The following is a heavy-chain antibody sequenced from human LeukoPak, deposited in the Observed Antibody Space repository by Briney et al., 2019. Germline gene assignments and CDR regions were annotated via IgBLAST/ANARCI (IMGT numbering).Heavy chain of an antibody. Sequence: PGGSLRLSCAASGFTFSSYGMNWVRQAPGKGLEWVSYISSSSSTIYYADSVKGRFTISRDNSRNTLYLQMNSPRAEDTAVYYCAILPGYSSGWYEVNYWGQGALVTVSS. V-gene: IGHV3-48*01. CDR1: GFTFSSYG. CDR3: AILPGYSSGWYEVNY. D-gene: IGHD6-13*01. J-gene: IGHJ4*02. CDR2: ISSSSSTI.